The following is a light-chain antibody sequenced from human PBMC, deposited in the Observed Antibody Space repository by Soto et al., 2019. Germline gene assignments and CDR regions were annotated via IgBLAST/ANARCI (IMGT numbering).Light chain of an antibody. CDR1: QSVDNY. Sequence: EIVLTQSPATLSLSPVERDTLSCMASQSVDNYLYWYQQKPGQAHRLLIYESSNRATGIPARFSGSGSGTDFILTISSLEPEDFAVYYCQQRSNWHQTFGQGTKVDI. CDR2: ESS. CDR3: QQRSNWHQT. V-gene: IGKV3-11*01. J-gene: IGKJ1*01.